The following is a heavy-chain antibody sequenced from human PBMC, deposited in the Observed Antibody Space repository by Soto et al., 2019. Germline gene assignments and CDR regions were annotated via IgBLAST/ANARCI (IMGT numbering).Heavy chain of an antibody. V-gene: IGHV4-31*03. D-gene: IGHD3-22*01. CDR2: IYYSGST. CDR1: GGSISSGGYY. Sequence: SETLSLTCTVSGGSISSGGYYWSWIRQHPGKGLEWIGYIYYSGSTYYNPSLKSRVTISVDTSKNQFSLKLSSVTAADTAVYYCARERRDTSGSWDYWGQGTLVTVAS. CDR3: ARERRDTSGSWDY. J-gene: IGHJ4*02.